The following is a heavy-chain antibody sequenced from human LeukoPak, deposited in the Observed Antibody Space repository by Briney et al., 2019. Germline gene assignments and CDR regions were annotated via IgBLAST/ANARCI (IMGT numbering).Heavy chain of an antibody. CDR1: GCTVSSNY. D-gene: IGHD4-17*01. V-gene: IGHV3-53*01. CDR2: IYSGGST. J-gene: IGHJ6*03. CDR3: ARDPYGYYYMDV. Sequence: GGSLRLSCAAFGCTVSSNYMSWVRQAPGKGLEWVSVIYSGGSTYYADSVKGRFTISRDNSKNTLYLQMNSLRAEDTAVYYCARDPYGYYYMDVWGKGTTVTVSS.